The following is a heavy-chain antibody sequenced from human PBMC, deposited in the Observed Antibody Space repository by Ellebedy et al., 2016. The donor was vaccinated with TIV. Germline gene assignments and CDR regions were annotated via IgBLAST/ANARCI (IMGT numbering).Heavy chain of an antibody. CDR1: GFNFTNAW. CDR3: TTAFPNFNGSGSFDY. CDR2: IKSKTAGGTT. J-gene: IGHJ4*02. V-gene: IGHV3-15*07. Sequence: GESLKISCAASGFNFTNAWMNSVRQAPGKGLEWVGRIKSKTAGGTTDYAAPVKGRFTISRDDSKTTLYLQMNSLKTEDTAVYYWTTAFPNFNGSGSFDYWGKGALVTVSS. D-gene: IGHD3-10*01.